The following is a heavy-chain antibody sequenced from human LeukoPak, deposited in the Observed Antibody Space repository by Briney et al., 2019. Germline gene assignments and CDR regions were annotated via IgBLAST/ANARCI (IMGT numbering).Heavy chain of an antibody. CDR1: GLTVSANF. CDR3: AREQGFWSGYGMDV. CDR2: IYSGERM. Sequence: GGSLRLSCSASGLTVSANFLTWVRQAPGKGLEWVSVIYSGERMYYADSVKGRFIISRDNSKNTVYLQMNSLRVEDTAVYYCAREQGFWSGYGMDVWGQGTTVIVSS. J-gene: IGHJ6*02. D-gene: IGHD3-3*01. V-gene: IGHV3-53*01.